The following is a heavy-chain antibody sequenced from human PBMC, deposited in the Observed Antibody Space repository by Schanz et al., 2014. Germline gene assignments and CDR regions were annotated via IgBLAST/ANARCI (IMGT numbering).Heavy chain of an antibody. D-gene: IGHD5-12*01. CDR1: GFTFSTYA. Sequence: VQLVESGGGLVQPGGSLRLSCAASGFTFSTYAMNWVRQAPGKGLEWVAVIWYDGSNKDYADSVKGRFTISRDNSKNTLYLQMNSLRVDDTAVYYCAKDGSEAVATVWGRGTLVTVSS. CDR2: IWYDGSNK. J-gene: IGHJ4*02. CDR3: AKDGSEAVATV. V-gene: IGHV3-33*06.